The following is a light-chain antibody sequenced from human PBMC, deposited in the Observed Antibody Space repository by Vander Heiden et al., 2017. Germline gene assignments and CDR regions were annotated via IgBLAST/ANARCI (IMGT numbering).Light chain of an antibody. Sequence: IQMTQSPSTLSASVGDSVTITCRASQSIDSWLAWYLQKPGKAPKLLIYKASSLESGVPSRFSGSGSGTEFTLTISSLQPDNFATYYCQQYNSYSPITFGPGTKVDFK. CDR3: QQYNSYSPIT. CDR1: QSIDSW. V-gene: IGKV1-5*03. CDR2: KAS. J-gene: IGKJ3*01.